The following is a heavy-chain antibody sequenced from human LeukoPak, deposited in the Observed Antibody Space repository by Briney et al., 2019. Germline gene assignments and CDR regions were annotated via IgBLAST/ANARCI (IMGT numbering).Heavy chain of an antibody. Sequence: PSETLSLTCAVSGDSITSHNWWSWVRQSPGKGLEWIGEIYHSGTTNYSPSLKSRVTISVDKSKNQLSLELTSVTAADTAVYFCASCLFDYYYFAQWGRGTLVTVSS. CDR2: IYHSGTT. CDR1: GDSITSHNW. CDR3: ASCLFDYYYFAQ. V-gene: IGHV4-4*02. J-gene: IGHJ4*02. D-gene: IGHD2/OR15-2a*01.